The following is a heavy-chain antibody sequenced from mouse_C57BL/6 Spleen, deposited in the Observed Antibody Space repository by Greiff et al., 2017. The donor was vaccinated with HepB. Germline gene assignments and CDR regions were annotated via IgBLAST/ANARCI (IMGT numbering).Heavy chain of an antibody. Sequence: QVQLQQSGPGLVQPSQSLSITCTVSGFSLTSYGVHWVRQSPGKGLEWLGVIWSGGSTDYNAAFISRLSISKDNSKSQVFFKMNSLQADDTAIYYCAGGYDGYFWFAYWGQGTLVTVSA. V-gene: IGHV2-2*01. CDR3: AGGYDGYFWFAY. D-gene: IGHD2-3*01. CDR1: GFSLTSYG. J-gene: IGHJ3*01. CDR2: IWSGGST.